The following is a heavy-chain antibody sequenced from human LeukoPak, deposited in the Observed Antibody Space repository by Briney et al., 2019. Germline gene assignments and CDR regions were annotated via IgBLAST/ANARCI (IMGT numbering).Heavy chain of an antibody. CDR3: ARDSGNSFDY. CDR2: ISHSGSTI. Sequence: GGSLRLSCAASGFTFSTYSMNWVRQAPGKGLEWVSYISHSGSTIYYADSVKGRFTISRDNAKSSLYLQMNSLRDEDTAVYYCARDSGNSFDYWGQGTLVTVSS. J-gene: IGHJ4*02. CDR1: GFTFSTYS. V-gene: IGHV3-48*02.